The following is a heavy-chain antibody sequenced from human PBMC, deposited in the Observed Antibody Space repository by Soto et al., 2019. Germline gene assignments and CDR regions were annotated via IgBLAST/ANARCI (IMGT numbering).Heavy chain of an antibody. CDR3: AISSCWAAFDI. V-gene: IGHV3-53*01. CDR1: GFTVSSNY. J-gene: IGHJ3*02. Sequence: GGSLRLSWAASGFTVSSNYMTWVRQPPGKGLEWFSVIYSGCSTYYADSVRGRFTISRDNSNNTLYLQINSLRAEDTAVYYCAISSCWAAFDIWGQGTMVTVSS. CDR2: IYSGCST. D-gene: IGHD6-6*01.